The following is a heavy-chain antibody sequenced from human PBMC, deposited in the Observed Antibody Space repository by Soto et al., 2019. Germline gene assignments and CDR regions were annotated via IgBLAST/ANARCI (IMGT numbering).Heavy chain of an antibody. CDR3: ARGHYYYALDV. Sequence: SETLSLTCAVSGGSVSSGVFSWNWIRQSPGQGLEWIGYVSHSGSPYYTASLRSRVTISLDKSTNQISLNLTSVTPADTAVYFCARGHYYYALDVWGQGTMVTVSS. J-gene: IGHJ3*01. D-gene: IGHD3-10*01. CDR1: GGSVSSGVFS. V-gene: IGHV4-30-2*06. CDR2: VSHSGSP.